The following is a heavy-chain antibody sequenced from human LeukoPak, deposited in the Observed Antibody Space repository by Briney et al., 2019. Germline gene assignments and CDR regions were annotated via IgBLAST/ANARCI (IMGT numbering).Heavy chain of an antibody. J-gene: IGHJ4*02. CDR3: ARSPDYSSSWYYSSGWYDY. Sequence: PSETLSLTCTVSGGSISCGSYYWSWIRQPAGKGLEWIGRIYTSGSTNYNPSLKSRVTMSVDTSKNQFSLELSSVTAADTAVYYCARSPDYSSSWYYSSGWYDYWGQGTLVTVSS. D-gene: IGHD6-13*01. CDR2: IYTSGST. V-gene: IGHV4-61*02. CDR1: GGSISCGSYY.